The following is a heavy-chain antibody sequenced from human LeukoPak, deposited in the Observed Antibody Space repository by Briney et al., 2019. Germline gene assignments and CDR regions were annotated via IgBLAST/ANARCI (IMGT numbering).Heavy chain of an antibody. V-gene: IGHV3-23*01. Sequence: GGSLRLSCAASGFTFSSYAMGWVRQAPGKGLEWVSAISGSGGSTYYADSVKGRFTISRDNSRNTLYLQMNSLRAEDTAVYYCAKDGRPPRSVITIFGVHPENWFDPWGQGTLVTVSS. J-gene: IGHJ5*02. CDR2: ISGSGGST. CDR3: AKDGRPPRSVITIFGVHPENWFDP. D-gene: IGHD3-3*01. CDR1: GFTFSSYA.